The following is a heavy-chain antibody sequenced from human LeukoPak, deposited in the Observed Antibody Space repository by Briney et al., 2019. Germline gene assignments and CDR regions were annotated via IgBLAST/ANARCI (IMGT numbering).Heavy chain of an antibody. Sequence: GGSLRPSCAASGFTFRNYGLSWVRQAPGKGLEWVSAISGSGGSTYYADSVKGRFTISRDNSKNTLYLQMNSLRAEDTAVYYCARDASWGEFPHNWFDPWGQGTLVTVSS. D-gene: IGHD3-16*01. CDR2: ISGSGGST. V-gene: IGHV3-23*01. J-gene: IGHJ5*02. CDR3: ARDASWGEFPHNWFDP. CDR1: GFTFRNYG.